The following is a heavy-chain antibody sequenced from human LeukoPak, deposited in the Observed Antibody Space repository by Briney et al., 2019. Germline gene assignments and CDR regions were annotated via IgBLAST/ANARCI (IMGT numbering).Heavy chain of an antibody. Sequence: PGGSLRLSCAASGFAVSSNYMSWVRQAPGKGLEWVSVIYSGGSTYYADSVKGRFTISRDNSKNTLYLQMNSLRAEDTAVYYCARDPNRGYDSSLFDYWGQGTLVTVSS. V-gene: IGHV3-66*01. CDR1: GFAVSSNY. CDR2: IYSGGST. J-gene: IGHJ4*02. D-gene: IGHD3-22*01. CDR3: ARDPNRGYDSSLFDY.